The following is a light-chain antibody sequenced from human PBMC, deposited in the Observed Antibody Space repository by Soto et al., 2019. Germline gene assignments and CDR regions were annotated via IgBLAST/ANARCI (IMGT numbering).Light chain of an antibody. V-gene: IGKV3-15*01. J-gene: IGKJ1*01. CDR1: QSVGSN. Sequence: EVVLTQSPATLSVSPGARVPLSCRASQSVGSNLAWFQQKPGQAPRLLMYAASTRPTSIAARFSGSGSGTNFTLTISRLEPEDFAVYYCQQYGKLPRTFGQGTKVDIK. CDR2: AAS. CDR3: QQYGKLPRT.